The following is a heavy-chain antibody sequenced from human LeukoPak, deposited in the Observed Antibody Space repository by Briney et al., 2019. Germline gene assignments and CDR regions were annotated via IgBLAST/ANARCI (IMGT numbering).Heavy chain of an antibody. V-gene: IGHV3-7*01. Sequence: GGSLRLSCAASGFSLSSHWMSWVRQAPGKGLEWVANINRDGSARYYVDSVKGRFTTSRDNAKNSMYLQMNSLRPEDTAVYYCARWDIRGTAHQLDYWGQGTLVTVSS. CDR1: GFSLSSHW. CDR3: ARWDIRGTAHQLDY. CDR2: INRDGSAR. J-gene: IGHJ4*02. D-gene: IGHD5-12*01.